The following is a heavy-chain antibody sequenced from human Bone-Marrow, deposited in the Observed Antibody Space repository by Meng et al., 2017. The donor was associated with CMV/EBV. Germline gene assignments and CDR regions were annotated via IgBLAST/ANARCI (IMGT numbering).Heavy chain of an antibody. D-gene: IGHD5-12*01. Sequence: GGSLRLSCTVSGYSISGGYYWAWIRQPPGKGLEWVSYISSSGSTIYYADSVKGRFTISRDNAKNSLYLQMNSLRAEDMAVYYCARDPIVYSGYEVFGDYWGQGTLVTVSS. J-gene: IGHJ4*02. CDR1: GYSISGGYY. V-gene: IGHV3-11*01. CDR3: ARDPIVYSGYEVFGDY. CDR2: ISSSGSTI.